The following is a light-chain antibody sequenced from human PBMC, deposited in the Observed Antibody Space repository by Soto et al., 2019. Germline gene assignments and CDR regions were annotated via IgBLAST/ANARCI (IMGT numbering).Light chain of an antibody. CDR1: HDLAPS. V-gene: IGKV1-27*01. J-gene: IGKJ4*01. Sequence: IQVTQSPSALTSSVRDRVTFAXRVSHDLAPSLAWYQQKAGXPIQXXXASXSTLQSGGPSRLSGSGSATEFTLPSSCLQPEDVATYYCQKYERATRTFGGGTKVEIK. CDR2: SXS. CDR3: QKYERATRT.